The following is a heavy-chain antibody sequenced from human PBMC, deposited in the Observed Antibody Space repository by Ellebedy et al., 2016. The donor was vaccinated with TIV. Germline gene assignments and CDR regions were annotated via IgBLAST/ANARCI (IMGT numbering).Heavy chain of an antibody. Sequence: ASVKVSCKASGYTFTSYYMHWVRQAPGQGLEWMGIINPSGGSTSYAQKFQGRVTMTRDTSTSTVYMELSSLRSEDAAVYYCARHDSSGYDAFDIWGQGTMVTVSS. CDR1: GYTFTSYY. CDR3: ARHDSSGYDAFDI. J-gene: IGHJ3*02. CDR2: INPSGGST. D-gene: IGHD3-22*01. V-gene: IGHV1-46*03.